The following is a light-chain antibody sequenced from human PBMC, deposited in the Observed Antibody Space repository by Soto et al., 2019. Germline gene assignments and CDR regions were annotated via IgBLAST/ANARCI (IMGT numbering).Light chain of an antibody. Sequence: QSALTQPASVSGSPGQSITISCTGTSSDVGSYNIVSWYQQHPGKAPKLMIYEVSKRPSGVSNRFSGSKSGNTASLTISGLQAEDEADYYCCSYAGSSTLFYVFGTGTKLTVL. J-gene: IGLJ1*01. CDR2: EVS. CDR1: SSDVGSYNI. V-gene: IGLV2-23*02. CDR3: CSYAGSSTLFYV.